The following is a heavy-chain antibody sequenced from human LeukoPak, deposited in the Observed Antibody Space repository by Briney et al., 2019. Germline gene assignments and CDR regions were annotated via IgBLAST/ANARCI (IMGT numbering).Heavy chain of an antibody. V-gene: IGHV4-59*08. J-gene: IGHJ3*02. Sequence: SETLSLTCTVSGGPISSYYWSWIRQPPGKGLEWIGYIYYSGSTNYNPSLKSRVTISVDTSKNQFSLKPSSVTAADTAVYYCARLFEPAAFSDAFDIWGQGTMVTVSS. CDR2: IYYSGST. D-gene: IGHD2-2*01. CDR1: GGPISSYY. CDR3: ARLFEPAAFSDAFDI.